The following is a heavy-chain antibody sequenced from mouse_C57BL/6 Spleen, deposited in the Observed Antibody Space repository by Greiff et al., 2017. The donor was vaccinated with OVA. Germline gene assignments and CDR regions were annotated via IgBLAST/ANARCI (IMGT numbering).Heavy chain of an antibody. D-gene: IGHD2-2*01. J-gene: IGHJ4*01. CDR1: GYAFSSYW. CDR3: ARRSTMVTYYAMDY. CDR2: IYPGDGDT. V-gene: IGHV1-80*01. Sequence: QVQLKQSGAELVKPGASVKISCKASGYAFSSYWMNWVKQRPGKGLEWIGQIYPGDGDTNYNGRFKGKATLTAGKSSSTAYMQLSSLTSEDSAVYFCARRSTMVTYYAMDYWGQGTSVTVSS.